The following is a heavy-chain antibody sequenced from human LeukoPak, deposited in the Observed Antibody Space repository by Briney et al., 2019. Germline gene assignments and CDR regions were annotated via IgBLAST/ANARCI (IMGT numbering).Heavy chain of an antibody. CDR1: GFTFSSYA. J-gene: IGHJ3*02. CDR3: ARDIPYCSGGSCYSRSAFDI. Sequence: PGGSLRLSCAASGFTFSSYAMHWVRQAPGKGLEWVAVISYDGSNKYYADSVKGRFTISRDNSKNTLYLQMNSLRAEDTAVYYCARDIPYCSGGSCYSRSAFDIWGQGTMVTVSS. D-gene: IGHD2-15*01. V-gene: IGHV3-30-3*01. CDR2: ISYDGSNK.